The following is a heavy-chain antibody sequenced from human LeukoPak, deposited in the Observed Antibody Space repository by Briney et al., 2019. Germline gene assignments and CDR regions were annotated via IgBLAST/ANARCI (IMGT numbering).Heavy chain of an antibody. CDR1: GFTFSSYA. D-gene: IGHD2-15*01. Sequence: GGSLRLSCAASGFTFSSYAMSWVRQAPGKGLEWVSAISGSGGSTYYADSVKGRFTISRDNSKNTLYLQMNSLRAGDTAVYYCATVSLGYCSGGSCYYFDYWGQGTLVTVSS. CDR3: ATVSLGYCSGGSCYYFDY. J-gene: IGHJ4*02. CDR2: ISGSGGST. V-gene: IGHV3-23*01.